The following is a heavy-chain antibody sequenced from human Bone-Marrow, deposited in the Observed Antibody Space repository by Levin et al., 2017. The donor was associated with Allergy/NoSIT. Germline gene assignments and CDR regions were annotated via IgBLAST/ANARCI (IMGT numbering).Heavy chain of an antibody. V-gene: IGHV3-15*07. CDR3: YGSGSSFGVDV. Sequence: GGSLRLSCVASGFTFSNAYMHWVRQAPGKGLEWVGHIKSKSGGGTVDYAAPVNGRFSISRDDSKDTLYLQMSSLRTDDTAVYYCYGSGSSFGVDVWGQGTTVTVSS. J-gene: IGHJ6*02. CDR1: GFTFSNAY. D-gene: IGHD3-10*01. CDR2: IKSKSGGGTV.